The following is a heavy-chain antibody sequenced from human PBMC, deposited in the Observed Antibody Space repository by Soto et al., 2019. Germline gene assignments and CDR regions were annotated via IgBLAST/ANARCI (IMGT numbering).Heavy chain of an antibody. J-gene: IGHJ6*02. CDR1: GGPISSGDYY. Sequence: SETLSLTCTVSGGPISSGDYYWSWIRQPPGKGLEWIGYIYYSGSTYYNPSLKSRVTISVDTSKNQFSLKLSSVTAADTAVYYCARASSYDYVWGGDVWGQGTTVTVSS. CDR3: ARASSYDYVWGGDV. V-gene: IGHV4-30-4*01. CDR2: IYYSGST. D-gene: IGHD3-16*01.